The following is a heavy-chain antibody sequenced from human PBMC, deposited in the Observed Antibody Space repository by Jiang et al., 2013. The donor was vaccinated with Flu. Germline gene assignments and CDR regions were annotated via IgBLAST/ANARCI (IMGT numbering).Heavy chain of an antibody. Sequence: SGAEVKKPGSSVKVSCKASGGTFSSYAISWVRQAPGQGLEWMGGIIPIFGTANYAQKFQGRVTITADESTSTAYMELSSLRSEDTAVYYCVWDYGDYSDSVYYYGMDAWGQGTTVTVSS. V-gene: IGHV1-69*01. CDR3: VWDYGDYSDSVYYYGMDA. CDR1: GGTFSSYA. J-gene: IGHJ6*02. CDR2: IIPIFGTA. D-gene: IGHD4-17*01.